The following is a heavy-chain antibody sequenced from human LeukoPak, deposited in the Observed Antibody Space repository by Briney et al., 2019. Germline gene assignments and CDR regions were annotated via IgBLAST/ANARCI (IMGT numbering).Heavy chain of an antibody. CDR2: IGTAGDT. CDR1: GFTFSSYD. Sequence: PGGSLRLSCAASGFTFSSYDMHWVRHATGKGLEWVSAIGTAGDTYYPASVKGRFTISRENAKNSLYLKMNSLRAGDTAVYYCARAGPKTGTYDYWGQGTLVTVSS. D-gene: IGHD1/OR15-1a*01. J-gene: IGHJ4*02. V-gene: IGHV3-13*01. CDR3: ARAGPKTGTYDY.